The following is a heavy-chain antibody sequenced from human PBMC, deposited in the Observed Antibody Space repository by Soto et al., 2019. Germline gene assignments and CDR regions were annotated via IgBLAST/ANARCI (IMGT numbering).Heavy chain of an antibody. CDR3: ARQGSWPYYYYGLDV. Sequence: EASVKVSCKASGYTFTTSGISRVRQAPGQGLEWMGWISTYNGDTNSAQKFQGRVTMTADTSTGTAYMELMSLKSDDTAVYYCARQGSWPYYYYGLDVWGQGTTVTVSS. J-gene: IGHJ6*02. D-gene: IGHD1-26*01. V-gene: IGHV1-18*01. CDR1: GYTFTTSG. CDR2: ISTYNGDT.